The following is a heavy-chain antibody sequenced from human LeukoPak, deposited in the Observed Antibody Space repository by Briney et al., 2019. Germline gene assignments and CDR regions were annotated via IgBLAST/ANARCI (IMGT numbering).Heavy chain of an antibody. Sequence: ASVKVSCKASGYTFTSYAMNWERQAPGQGLEWMGWINTNTGNPTYAQGFTGRFVFSLDTSVSTAYLQISSLKAEDTAVYYCARLPRYSGYDDYFDYWGQGTLVTVSS. V-gene: IGHV7-4-1*02. J-gene: IGHJ4*02. CDR1: GYTFTSYA. CDR3: ARLPRYSGYDDYFDY. CDR2: INTNTGNP. D-gene: IGHD5-12*01.